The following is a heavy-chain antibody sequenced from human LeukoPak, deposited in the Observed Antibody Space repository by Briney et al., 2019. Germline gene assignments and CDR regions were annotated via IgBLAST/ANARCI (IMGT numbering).Heavy chain of an antibody. Sequence: GGSPRLSCAASGFTVSSNYMSWVRQAPGKGLEWVSVLSSGGTTYYADSVKGRFTISRDTSKNTLYLQMNSLRAEDTAIYYCARGGDIVGATRSAFDFWGQGTMVTVSS. V-gene: IGHV3-53*01. J-gene: IGHJ3*01. CDR3: ARGGDIVGATRSAFDF. CDR1: GFTVSSNY. CDR2: LSSGGTT. D-gene: IGHD1-26*01.